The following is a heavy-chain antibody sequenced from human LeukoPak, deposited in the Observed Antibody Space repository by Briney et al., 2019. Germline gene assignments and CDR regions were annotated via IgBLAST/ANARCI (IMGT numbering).Heavy chain of an antibody. CDR1: GGSINTYY. Sequence: SETLSLTCTVSGGSINTYYWSWLRQPPGKGLEWIGYISYSGSTDYNPSLKSRVTISVDTSKNQFSLKLSSVTAADTAVYYCARSLRSGGRLDYWGQGTLVTVSS. V-gene: IGHV4-59*01. CDR2: ISYSGST. CDR3: ARSLRSGGRLDY. J-gene: IGHJ4*02. D-gene: IGHD2-15*01.